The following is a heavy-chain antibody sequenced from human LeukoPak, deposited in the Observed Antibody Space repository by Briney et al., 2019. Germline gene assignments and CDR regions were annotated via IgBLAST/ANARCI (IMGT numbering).Heavy chain of an antibody. Sequence: GGYLRLSCAASGFTFSSYAMSWVRQAPGKGLEWVSAISGSGGSTYYADSVKGRFTISRDNSKNTLYLQMNSLRAEDTAVYYCASIAVAGQGGYWGQGTLVTVSS. V-gene: IGHV3-23*01. D-gene: IGHD6-19*01. CDR1: GFTFSSYA. J-gene: IGHJ4*02. CDR3: ASIAVAGQGGY. CDR2: ISGSGGST.